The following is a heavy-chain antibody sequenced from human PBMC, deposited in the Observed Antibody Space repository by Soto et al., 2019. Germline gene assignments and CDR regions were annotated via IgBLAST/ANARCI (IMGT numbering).Heavy chain of an antibody. Sequence: QVQLQQWGAGLLKPSETLSLTCAVYGGSFSGYYWSWSRQPPGKGLEWIGESNHSGSTNYNPSLKSRVTIQVDTSKIQFSLKLSSVTAADTAVYYCARESRIDCSRTSCYAGSAFDIWGQGTMVTVSS. V-gene: IGHV4-34*01. D-gene: IGHD2-2*01. CDR2: SNHSGST. CDR1: GGSFSGYY. CDR3: ARESRIDCSRTSCYAGSAFDI. J-gene: IGHJ3*02.